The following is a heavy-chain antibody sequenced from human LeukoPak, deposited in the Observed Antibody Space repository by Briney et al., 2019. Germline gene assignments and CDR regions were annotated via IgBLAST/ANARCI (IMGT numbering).Heavy chain of an antibody. Sequence: GGSLRLSCAASGFTFSSYAMSWVRQAPGKGLEWVSAISGSGGSTYYADSVKGRFTISRDNSKNTLYLQMNSLRAEDTAVYYCFTSPSHWVPGGGGQGTLVTVSS. D-gene: IGHD3-16*01. CDR2: ISGSGGST. CDR3: FTSPSHWVPGG. V-gene: IGHV3-23*01. J-gene: IGHJ4*02. CDR1: GFTFSSYA.